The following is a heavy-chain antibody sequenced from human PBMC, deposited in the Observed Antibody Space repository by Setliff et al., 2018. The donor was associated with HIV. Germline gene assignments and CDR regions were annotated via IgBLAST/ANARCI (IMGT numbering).Heavy chain of an antibody. J-gene: IGHJ3*01. CDR3: ARGSDSGSVIPLDV. D-gene: IGHD1-26*01. CDR1: GFSLSTSGMC. V-gene: IGHV2-70*11. Sequence: SGPTLVNPTQTLTLTCTFSGFSLSTSGMCVSWIRQPPGKALEWLARIDWDDDEYYATSLKSRLTISRGTSEDQVVLRLTNMDPVDTATYFCARGSDSGSVIPLDVWGQGTVVTVSS. CDR2: IDWDDDE.